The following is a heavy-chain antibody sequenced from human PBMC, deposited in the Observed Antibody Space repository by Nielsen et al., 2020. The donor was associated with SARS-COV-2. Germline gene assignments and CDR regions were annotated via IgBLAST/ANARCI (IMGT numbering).Heavy chain of an antibody. D-gene: IGHD3-10*01. Sequence: GESLKISCAASGFTFSSYGMHWVRQAPGKGLEWVAVIWYDGSNKYYADSVKGRFTISRDNAKNSLYLQMNSLRAEDTAVYYCARNKRYGVELWFGGYYWGQGTLVTVSS. J-gene: IGHJ4*02. V-gene: IGHV3-33*01. CDR3: ARNKRYGVELWFGGYY. CDR1: GFTFSSYG. CDR2: IWYDGSNK.